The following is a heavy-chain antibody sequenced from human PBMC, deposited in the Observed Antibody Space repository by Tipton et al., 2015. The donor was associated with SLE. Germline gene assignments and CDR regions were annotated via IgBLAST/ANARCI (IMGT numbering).Heavy chain of an antibody. CDR3: ASEVVVNNDWYFDL. J-gene: IGHJ2*01. D-gene: IGHD3-22*01. V-gene: IGHV4-38-2*01. CDR1: GYSISSGYY. CDR2: IYHSGST. Sequence: TLSLTCAVSGYSISSGYYWGWIRQPPGKGLEWIGSIYHSGSTYYNPSLKSRVTISVDTSKNQFSLKLSSVTAADTAVYYCASEVVVNNDWYFDLWGRGTLVTVSS.